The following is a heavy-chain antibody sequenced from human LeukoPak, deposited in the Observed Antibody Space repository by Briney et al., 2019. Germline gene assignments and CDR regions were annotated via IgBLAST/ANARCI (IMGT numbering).Heavy chain of an antibody. D-gene: IGHD3-10*01. J-gene: IGHJ4*02. Sequence: PGGSLRLYSAASGFTFDDYGMSWVPPAPGKGLEWVSGINWNGGSTGYADSVKGRFTISRDNAKNSLYLQMNSLRAEDTALYYCARGRDLLWCGELSCYFDYWGQGTLVTVSS. CDR2: INWNGGST. V-gene: IGHV3-20*03. CDR1: GFTFDDYG. CDR3: ARGRDLLWCGELSCYFDY.